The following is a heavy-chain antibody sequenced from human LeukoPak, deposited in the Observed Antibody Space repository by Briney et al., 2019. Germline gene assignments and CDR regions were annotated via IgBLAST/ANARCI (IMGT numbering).Heavy chain of an antibody. V-gene: IGHV3-7*01. Sequence: GGSLRLSCAASGFTFSSYWMSWVRQAPGKGLEWVANIKQDGSEKDYVDSVKGRFTISRDTAKNSLYLQMNSLRAEDTAVYYCARIKSQGVVVPLLRSTYYFDYWGQGALVTVSS. D-gene: IGHD2-21*01. J-gene: IGHJ4*02. CDR2: IKQDGSEK. CDR3: ARIKSQGVVVPLLRSTYYFDY. CDR1: GFTFSSYW.